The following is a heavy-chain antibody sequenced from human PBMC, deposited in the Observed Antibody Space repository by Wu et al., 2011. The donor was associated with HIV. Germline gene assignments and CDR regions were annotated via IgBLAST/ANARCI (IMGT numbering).Heavy chain of an antibody. D-gene: IGHD3-10*01. V-gene: IGHV1-18*01. Sequence: QVQLVQSGVEVKKPGASVKVSCKASGYSFISYGISWVRQAPGQGLEWMGWISAYNGNTNYVQKLQGRVTMTTDTSTSTAHMELRSLSSDDTAVYYCVRDRLLWFGDPPRVWDYWGQGTLVTVSS. CDR1: GYSFISYG. CDR3: VRDRLLWFGDPPRVWDY. CDR2: ISAYNGNT. J-gene: IGHJ4*02.